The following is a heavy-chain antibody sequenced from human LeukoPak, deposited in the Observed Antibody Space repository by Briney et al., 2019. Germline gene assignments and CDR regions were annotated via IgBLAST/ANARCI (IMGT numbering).Heavy chain of an antibody. D-gene: IGHD1-14*01. CDR3: ARCPGPDSVEPYYFDY. CDR2: IYYSGST. V-gene: IGHV4-61*05. CDR1: GGSISSGSYY. Sequence: SETLSLTCTVSGGSISSGSYYWGWIRQPPGKGLEWIGYIYYSGSTNYNPSLKSRVTISVDTSKNQFSLKLSSVTAADTAVYYCARCPGPDSVEPYYFDYWGQGTLVTVSS. J-gene: IGHJ4*02.